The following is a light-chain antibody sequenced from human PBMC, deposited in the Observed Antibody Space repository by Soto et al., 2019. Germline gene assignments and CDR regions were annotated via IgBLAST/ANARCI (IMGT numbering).Light chain of an antibody. J-gene: IGKJ4*01. CDR3: QQYATSPLT. V-gene: IGKV3-20*01. CDR1: QSVSSTY. CDR2: GAS. Sequence: EIVLTQSPGTLSLSPGERATLSCRASQSVSSTYLAWYQQTPGQAPRLLIYGASSRAAGVPDRFSGSGSGTDFTLTINRLEPEDFAEFYCQQYATSPLTFGGGTKVDIK.